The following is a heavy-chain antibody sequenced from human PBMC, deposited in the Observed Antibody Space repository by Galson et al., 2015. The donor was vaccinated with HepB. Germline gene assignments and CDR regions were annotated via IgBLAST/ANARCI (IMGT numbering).Heavy chain of an antibody. D-gene: IGHD3-9*01. Sequence: SVKVSCKASGYTFTSYAMHWVRQAPGQRLEWMGWINAGSGNTKYSQKFQGRVTITRDTSASTAYMELSSLRSEDTAVYYCARGGPRGFDCLLGYWGQGTLVTVSS. CDR1: GYTFTSYA. J-gene: IGHJ4*02. CDR3: ARGGPRGFDCLLGY. CDR2: INAGSGNT. V-gene: IGHV1-3*01.